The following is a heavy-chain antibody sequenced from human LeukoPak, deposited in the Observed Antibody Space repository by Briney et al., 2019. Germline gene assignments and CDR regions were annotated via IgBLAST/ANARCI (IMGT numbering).Heavy chain of an antibody. D-gene: IGHD3-10*02. V-gene: IGHV3-48*03. CDR1: GFTFSSYE. CDR3: AELGITMIGGV. CDR2: ISNSGITI. J-gene: IGHJ6*04. Sequence: GGSLRLSCEASGFTFSSYEMNWVRQAPGKGLEWVSYISNSGITIYYADSVKGRFTISRDNAKNSLYLQMNSLRAEDTAVYYCAELGITMIGGVWGKGTTVTISS.